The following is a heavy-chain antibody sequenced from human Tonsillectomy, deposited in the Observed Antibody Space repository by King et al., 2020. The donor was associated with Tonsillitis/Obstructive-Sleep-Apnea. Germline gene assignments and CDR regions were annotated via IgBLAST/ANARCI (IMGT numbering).Heavy chain of an antibody. Sequence: QLQESGPGLVKPSETLSLTCTVSGGSISSYYWSWIRQPPGKGLECIGYIYYSGGTNYNPSPKSRVTISVDTSKNQFSLKLRSVTAADTAVYYCAREGAVMNAFDIWGQGTMVTVSS. J-gene: IGHJ3*02. CDR1: GGSISSYY. CDR2: IYYSGGT. D-gene: IGHD2-8*01. CDR3: AREGAVMNAFDI. V-gene: IGHV4-59*01.